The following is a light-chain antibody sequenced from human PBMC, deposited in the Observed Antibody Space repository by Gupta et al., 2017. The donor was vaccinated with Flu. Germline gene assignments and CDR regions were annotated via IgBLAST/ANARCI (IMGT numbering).Light chain of an antibody. V-gene: IGKV1-5*03. CDR3: QQYNSWT. CDR1: QSISSW. Sequence: DIQMTQSPSTLSASVGDRVTITCRASQSISSWLAWYQQKPGKAPKLLFYKASSLESGVPSRFSGSGSGTEFTLTISSLQPDDFATYYCQQYNSWTFGQGTKVEIK. CDR2: KAS. J-gene: IGKJ1*01.